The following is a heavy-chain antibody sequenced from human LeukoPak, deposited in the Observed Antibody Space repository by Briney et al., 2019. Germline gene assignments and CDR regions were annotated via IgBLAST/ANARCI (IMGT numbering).Heavy chain of an antibody. J-gene: IGHJ4*02. Sequence: GASVKVSCTASGHTFTIYYMHWVRQAPGQGLEWMGIINPSGGSTRYAQKFQGRVTMTRDTSTSTVYMELSSLRSEDTAVYYCARGSYGYGDYWGQGTLVTVSS. D-gene: IGHD5-18*01. CDR3: ARGSYGYGDY. CDR2: INPSGGST. V-gene: IGHV1-46*01. CDR1: GHTFTIYY.